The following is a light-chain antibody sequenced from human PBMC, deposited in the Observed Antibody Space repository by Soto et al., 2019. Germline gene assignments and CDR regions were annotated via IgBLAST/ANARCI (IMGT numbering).Light chain of an antibody. Sequence: VLTQSPGPLSLSPGERATLSCRASQSVTSTYLAWYQHKPDQAPRLLIYGAPTRATGTPARFSASGYGTDFTLTVSRLEPEDFAVYYCQQHGSSPFTFGPGTKVDIK. CDR1: QSVTSTY. CDR3: QQHGSSPFT. J-gene: IGKJ3*01. V-gene: IGKV3-20*01. CDR2: GAP.